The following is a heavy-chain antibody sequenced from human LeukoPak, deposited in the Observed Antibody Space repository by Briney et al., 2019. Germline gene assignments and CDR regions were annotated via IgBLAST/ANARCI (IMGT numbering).Heavy chain of an antibody. D-gene: IGHD5-18*01. CDR1: GFTFSSYS. CDR2: ISSSSSYI. V-gene: IGHV3-21*01. J-gene: IGHJ4*02. CDR3: ARDALSYGFGPSDY. Sequence: KSGGSLRLSCAASGFTFSSYSMNWVRQAPGKGLEWVSSISSSSSYIYYADSVKGRFTISRDNAKNSLYLQMNSLRAEDTAVYYCARDALSYGFGPSDYWGQGTLVTVSS.